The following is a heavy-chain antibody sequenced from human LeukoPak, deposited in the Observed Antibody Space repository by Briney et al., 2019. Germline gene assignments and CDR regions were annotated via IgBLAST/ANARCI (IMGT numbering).Heavy chain of an antibody. D-gene: IGHD1-26*01. V-gene: IGHV1-69*13. J-gene: IGHJ5*02. Sequence: ASVKVSCKASGYTFTNYGISWVRQAPGQGLEWMGGIIPIFGTANYAQKFQGRVTITADESTSTAYMELSSLRSEDTAVYYCARDSVLESGGSYLSLWFDPWGQGTLVTVSS. CDR2: IIPIFGTA. CDR3: ARDSVLESGGSYLSLWFDP. CDR1: GYTFTNYG.